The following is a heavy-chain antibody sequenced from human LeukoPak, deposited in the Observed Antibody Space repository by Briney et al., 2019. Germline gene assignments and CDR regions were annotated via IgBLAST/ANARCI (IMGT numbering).Heavy chain of an antibody. CDR3: ARDSEAEYDY. J-gene: IGHJ4*02. D-gene: IGHD6-6*01. CDR2: ISSSGTTI. Sequence: GGSLRLSCAASGFTFSDYYMSWIRRAPGKGLEWVSYISSSGTTIYYADSVKGRFTISRDDAKNSLYLQMNSLRAEDTAVYYCARDSEAEYDYWGQGTLVTVSS. CDR1: GFTFSDYY. V-gene: IGHV3-11*04.